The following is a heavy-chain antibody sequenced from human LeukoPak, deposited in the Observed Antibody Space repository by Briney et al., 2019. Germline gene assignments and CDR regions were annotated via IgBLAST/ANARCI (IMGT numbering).Heavy chain of an antibody. CDR3: VRDGEGGLDYFDY. Sequence: SQTLSLTCAISGDSVSSDTAAWNWIRQSPSRGLEWLGRTYYRSTWLYDYALSLKSRININPDTSKNQFSLHLNSVTPEDTAVYYCVRDGEGGLDYFDYWGRGTLVTVSS. CDR2: TYYRSTWLY. J-gene: IGHJ4*02. V-gene: IGHV6-1*01. CDR1: GDSVSSDTAA. D-gene: IGHD3-16*01.